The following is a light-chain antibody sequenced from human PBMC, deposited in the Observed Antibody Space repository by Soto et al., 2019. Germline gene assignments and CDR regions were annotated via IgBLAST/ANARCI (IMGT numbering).Light chain of an antibody. CDR2: AAS. J-gene: IGKJ1*01. CDR3: QQSYSTPWT. CDR1: QSISSY. V-gene: IGKV1-39*01. Sequence: DIQMTQSPSSLSASVGDRVTITCRASQSISSYLNWYQQKPGKAPKLLIYAASSWQSAVPSRFSGSGSGTDFPLTISSLQPEDFANYYCQQSYSTPWTFGQGTKVESK.